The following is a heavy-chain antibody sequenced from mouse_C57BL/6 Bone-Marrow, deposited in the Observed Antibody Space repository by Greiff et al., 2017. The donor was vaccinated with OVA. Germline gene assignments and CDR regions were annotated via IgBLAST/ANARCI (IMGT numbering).Heavy chain of an antibody. CDR3: ARRGAYDYDGDWYFDV. CDR1: GFTFSDYG. D-gene: IGHD2-4*01. J-gene: IGHJ1*03. CDR2: ISNLAYSI. V-gene: IGHV5-15*01. Sequence: EVQRVESGGGLVQPGGSLKLSCAASGFTFSDYGMAWVRQAPRKGPEWVAFISNLAYSIYYADTVTGRFTISRENAKNTLYLEMSSLRSEDTAMYYCARRGAYDYDGDWYFDVWGTGTTVTVSS.